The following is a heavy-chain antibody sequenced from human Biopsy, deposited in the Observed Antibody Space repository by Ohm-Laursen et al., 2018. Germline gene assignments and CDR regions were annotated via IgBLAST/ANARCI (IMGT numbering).Heavy chain of an antibody. CDR3: ARDRGYYSDRTVPGYFDL. Sequence: GTLSLTCTVSGDSISSYYWSWIRQPPGKGLQWIGYVYYTGSTDYNPSLQSRVTISVDTSKNHFSLRLRSETPADTAIYYCARDRGYYSDRTVPGYFDLWGRGALVTVFS. D-gene: IGHD3-22*01. V-gene: IGHV4-59*01. CDR1: GDSISSYY. J-gene: IGHJ2*01. CDR2: VYYTGST.